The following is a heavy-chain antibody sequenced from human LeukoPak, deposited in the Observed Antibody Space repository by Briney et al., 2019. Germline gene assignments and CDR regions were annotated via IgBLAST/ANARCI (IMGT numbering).Heavy chain of an antibody. CDR2: ICYDGSNK. Sequence: GGSLRLSCAASGFTFSSYGMHWVRQAPGKGLEWVAVICYDGSNKYYADSVKGRFTISRDNSKNTLYLQMNSLRAEDTAVYYCARDSHNPYYDILTGYYSGWGQGTLVTVSS. CDR1: GFTFSSYG. J-gene: IGHJ4*02. D-gene: IGHD3-9*01. CDR3: ARDSHNPYYDILTGYYSG. V-gene: IGHV3-33*01.